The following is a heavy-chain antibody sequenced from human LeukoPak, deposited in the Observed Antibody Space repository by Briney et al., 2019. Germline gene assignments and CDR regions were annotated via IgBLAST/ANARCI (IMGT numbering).Heavy chain of an antibody. D-gene: IGHD6-6*01. J-gene: IGHJ4*02. CDR1: GGSLSSYY. CDR2: IYYTGST. Sequence: SETLSLTCTVSGGSLSSYYWSWIRQPPGKGLEWIGYIYYTGSTSYNPSLKGRVTISVDTSKNQFSLKLSSVTAADTAVYYCARHRGSSSNFDYWGQGTLVTVSS. CDR3: ARHRGSSSNFDY. V-gene: IGHV4-59*08.